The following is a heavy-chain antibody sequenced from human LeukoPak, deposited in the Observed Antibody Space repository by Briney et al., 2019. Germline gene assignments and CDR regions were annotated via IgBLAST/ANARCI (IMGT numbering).Heavy chain of an antibody. Sequence: PGGSLRLSCAASGFTFSSYAMHWVRQAPGKGLEWLAVISYDGSNKYYADYVKGRCTASRDNPKNTLYLQMNSLRAEDTAVYYCARVITEQWLVPYYWGQGTRVTVSS. CDR3: ARVITEQWLVPYY. J-gene: IGHJ4*02. CDR2: ISYDGSNK. CDR1: GFTFSSYA. V-gene: IGHV3-30*14. D-gene: IGHD6-19*01.